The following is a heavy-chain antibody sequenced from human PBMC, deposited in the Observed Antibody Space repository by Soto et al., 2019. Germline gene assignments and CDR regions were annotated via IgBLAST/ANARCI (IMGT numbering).Heavy chain of an antibody. J-gene: IGHJ6*02. V-gene: IGHV1-18*01. D-gene: IGHD3-16*01. CDR2: ISPYTGNT. CDR1: GYIFVNYG. Sequence: QVQLVQSGDEVKKPGASVKVSCKASGYIFVNYGIAWVRQAPRQGLEWMGWISPYTGNTHSASKVQGRLTMTTDTSTSTASMDLGNLTSDDTAVYYCVMVDNYVTPTPQDVWGQGTTVTVSS. CDR3: VMVDNYVTPTPQDV.